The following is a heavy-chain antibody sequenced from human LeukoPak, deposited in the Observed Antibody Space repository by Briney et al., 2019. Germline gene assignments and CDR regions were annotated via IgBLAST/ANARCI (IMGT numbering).Heavy chain of an antibody. CDR3: ARGHSLDAYRGYDY. CDR2: INHSGST. V-gene: IGHV4-34*01. Sequence: SAPLSLTSAASGASLSDYYWTWIRQPPGKRLEWIWEINHSGSTNYSPSLKSRVSFSMDKSKNQFSLKLTSVTAADTAVYYCARGHSLDAYRGYDYWGRGTLVTVSS. CDR1: GASLSDYY. D-gene: IGHD5-12*01. J-gene: IGHJ4*02.